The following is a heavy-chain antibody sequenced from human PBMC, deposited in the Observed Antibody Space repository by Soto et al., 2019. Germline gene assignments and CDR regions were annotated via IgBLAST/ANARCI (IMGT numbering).Heavy chain of an antibody. J-gene: IGHJ4*02. CDR2: IFYTGRT. CDR1: DGSISTSSYY. CDR3: TRHHPHHYDSSGYFDY. Sequence: SETLSLTCTVSDGSISTSSYYWGWIRQSPGKGLEWIGTIFYTGRTYYNPSLESRVTLSVDTSKNQFSLHLTSVTAADTAVYYCTRHHPHHYDSSGYFDYWGQGALVTVYS. V-gene: IGHV4-39*01. D-gene: IGHD3-22*01.